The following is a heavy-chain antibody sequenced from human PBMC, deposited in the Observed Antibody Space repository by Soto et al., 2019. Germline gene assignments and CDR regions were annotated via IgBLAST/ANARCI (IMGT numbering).Heavy chain of an antibody. D-gene: IGHD6-6*01. Sequence: QITLKESGPTLVKPTQTLTLTCTFSGFSLSTNGVGVGWIRQPPGKALEWLALLYWDDDKRYSPSLQSMITITKDTSKTQVVLTMTNMDPVNTATYYCAHSDLEYTSASPFDSWGQGTLVTVSS. CDR1: GFSLSTNGVG. CDR3: AHSDLEYTSASPFDS. V-gene: IGHV2-5*02. J-gene: IGHJ4*02. CDR2: LYWDDDK.